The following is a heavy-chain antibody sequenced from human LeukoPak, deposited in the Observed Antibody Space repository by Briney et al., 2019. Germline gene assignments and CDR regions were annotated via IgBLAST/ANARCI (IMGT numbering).Heavy chain of an antibody. CDR3: AKGADSSGYYVIPHYYYYYMDV. CDR2: IRYDGSNK. V-gene: IGHV3-30*02. J-gene: IGHJ6*03. Sequence: PGRCLSLSCAASGFTFSSFGMSCVRQAPRKGLEWVAFIRYDGSNKYYADSVKGRFTISRDNSKNTLYLQMNSLRAEDTAVYYCAKGADSSGYYVIPHYYYYYMDVWGKGTTVTISS. CDR1: GFTFSSFG. D-gene: IGHD3-22*01.